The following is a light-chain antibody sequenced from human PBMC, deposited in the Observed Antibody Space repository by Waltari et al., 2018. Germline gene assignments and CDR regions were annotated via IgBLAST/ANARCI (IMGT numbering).Light chain of an antibody. CDR3: NSYTSSSTWV. CDR1: SRGAGGYNY. V-gene: IGLV2-14*03. Sequence: QSALPQPASVSGSPGKSVTIPCTGTSRGAGGYNYVSWYQQHQGKAPNLMLYDVSNRPSGVSDRFSGSKSCDTASLTISGLQAEDEADYYCNSYTSSSTWVFGGGTKLTVL. CDR2: DVS. J-gene: IGLJ3*02.